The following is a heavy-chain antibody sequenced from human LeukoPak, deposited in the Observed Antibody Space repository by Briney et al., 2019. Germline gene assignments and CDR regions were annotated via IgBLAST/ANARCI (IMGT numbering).Heavy chain of an antibody. CDR1: GGSISSYY. Sequence: SETLSLTCTVSGGSISSYYWSWIRQPPGKGLEWIGYIYYSGSTNYNPSLKSRVTISVDTSKNQFSLKLSSVTAADTAVYYCARGGWLRSVYYFDYWGQGTLVTVSS. J-gene: IGHJ4*02. CDR3: ARGGWLRSVYYFDY. V-gene: IGHV4-59*01. D-gene: IGHD5-12*01. CDR2: IYYSGST.